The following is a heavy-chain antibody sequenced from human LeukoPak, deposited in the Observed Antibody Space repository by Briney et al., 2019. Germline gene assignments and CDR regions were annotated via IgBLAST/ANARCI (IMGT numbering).Heavy chain of an antibody. CDR1: GGTFSSYA. Sequence: SVKVSCKASGGTFSSYAISWVRQAPGQGLEWMGRIIPILGIANYAQKFQGRVTITADKSTSTAYMELSSLRSEDTAVYYCARDQNTIFGVENYFDYWGQGTLVTVSS. J-gene: IGHJ4*02. CDR3: ARDQNTIFGVENYFDY. D-gene: IGHD3-3*01. CDR2: IIPILGIA. V-gene: IGHV1-69*04.